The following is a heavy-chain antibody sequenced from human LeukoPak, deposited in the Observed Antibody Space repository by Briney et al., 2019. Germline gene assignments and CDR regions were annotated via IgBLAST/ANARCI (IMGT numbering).Heavy chain of an antibody. V-gene: IGHV4-39*01. CDR3: ARAGITWPHYYFDY. CDR2: IYYSGST. CDR1: GGSISGTTYY. J-gene: IGHJ4*02. Sequence: SETLSLTCTVSGGSISGTTYYWGWIRQPPGKGLEWIGSIYYSGSTYYTPSLKSRVTISVDTSKNQFSLSLSSVTAADTAVYYCARAGITWPHYYFDYWGQGALVTVSS.